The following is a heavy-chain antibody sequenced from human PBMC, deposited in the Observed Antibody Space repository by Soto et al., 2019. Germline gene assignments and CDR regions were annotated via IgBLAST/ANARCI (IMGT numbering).Heavy chain of an antibody. J-gene: IGHJ4*02. V-gene: IGHV3-33*08. D-gene: IGHD3-22*01. Sequence: LSTAAFEFTFSGYGMHRVLQAQGKGLEWVAVIWYDGSNKYYADSVKGRFTISRDNSKNTLYLQMNSLRAEDTAVYYCAIDSSDYYDSSGYHDFDYCGEG. CDR2: IWYDGSNK. CDR1: EFTFSGYG. CDR3: AIDSSDYYDSSGYHDFDY.